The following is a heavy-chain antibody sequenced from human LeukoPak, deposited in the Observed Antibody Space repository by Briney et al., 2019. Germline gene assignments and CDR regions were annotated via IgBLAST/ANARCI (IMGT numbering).Heavy chain of an antibody. D-gene: IGHD2-15*01. CDR1: GGTLSSYA. Sequence: SVKVSCKASGGTLSSYAISWVRQAPGQGLEWMGRIIPIFGIVNYAQKFQGRVTITSDESTSTAYMELSSLRSEDTALYYCAKGSGSYCSGGNCFRPDVWGKGTTVTVSS. J-gene: IGHJ6*03. V-gene: IGHV1-69*13. CDR2: IIPIFGIV. CDR3: AKGSGSYCSGGNCFRPDV.